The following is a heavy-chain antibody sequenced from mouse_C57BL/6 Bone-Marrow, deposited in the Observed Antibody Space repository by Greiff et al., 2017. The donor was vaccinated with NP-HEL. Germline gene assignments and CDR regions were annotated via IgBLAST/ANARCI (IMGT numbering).Heavy chain of an antibody. V-gene: IGHV1-58*01. CDR2: IYIGNGYT. D-gene: IGHD1-1*01. Sequence: EVKLVESGAELVRPGSSVKMSCKTSGYTFTSYGINWVKQRPGQGLEWIGYIYIGNGYTEYNEKFKGKATLTSDTSSSTAYMQLSSLTSEDSAIYFCARLPYYGSSLYWYFDVWGTGTTVTVSS. CDR1: GYTFTSYG. J-gene: IGHJ1*03. CDR3: ARLPYYGSSLYWYFDV.